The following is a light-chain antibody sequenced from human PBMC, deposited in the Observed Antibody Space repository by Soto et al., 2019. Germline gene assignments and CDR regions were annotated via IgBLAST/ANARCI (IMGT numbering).Light chain of an antibody. CDR2: GAS. Sequence: EIVMTQSPATLSVSPGERATLSCRASQSVSSSDLAWYQRKPGQAPRLLIYGASSRATGIPDRFSGSGSGTDFTLTITRLEPEDFGMYYCQRYDSLRTFGQGTKV. CDR1: QSVSSSD. CDR3: QRYDSLRT. J-gene: IGKJ1*01. V-gene: IGKV3-20*01.